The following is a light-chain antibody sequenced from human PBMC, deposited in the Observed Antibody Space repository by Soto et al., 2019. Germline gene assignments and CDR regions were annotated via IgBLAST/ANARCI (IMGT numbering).Light chain of an antibody. Sequence: QSALTQPASVSGSTRQSITISCTGTSSDVGSYNLVSWYQQHPGKAPKLMIYEGSKRPSGVSNRFSGSKSGNTASLTISGLQAEDEADYYCSSYASSTTPYVFGTGTKLTVL. V-gene: IGLV2-14*02. J-gene: IGLJ1*01. CDR3: SSYASSTTPYV. CDR1: SSDVGSYNL. CDR2: EGS.